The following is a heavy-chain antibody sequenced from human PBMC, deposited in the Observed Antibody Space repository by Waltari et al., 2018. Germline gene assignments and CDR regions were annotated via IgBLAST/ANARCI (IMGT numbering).Heavy chain of an antibody. CDR2: IKSDSDGVST. CDR1: GFTFSSYH. Sequence: QMQLVQSGAEVMKPGASVKVSCKASGFTFSSYHIHWVRQAPGQGLEWMGIIKSDSDGVSTIYAQRFQGRVTMTRDTSTSTAYMELSSLRSEDTAVYYCARESPNSYYFDYWGQGTLLTVSS. D-gene: IGHD1-7*01. J-gene: IGHJ4*02. CDR3: ARESPNSYYFDY. V-gene: IGHV1-46*01.